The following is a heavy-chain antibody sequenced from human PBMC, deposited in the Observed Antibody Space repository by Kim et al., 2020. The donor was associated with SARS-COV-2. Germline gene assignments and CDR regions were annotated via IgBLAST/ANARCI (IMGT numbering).Heavy chain of an antibody. J-gene: IGHJ6*02. D-gene: IGHD3-3*01. V-gene: IGHV3-11*01. CDR1: GFTFSDYY. Sequence: GGSLRLSCAASGFTFSDYYMSWIRQAPGKGLEWVSYISSSGSTIYYADSVKGRFTISRDNAKNSLYLQMNSLRAEDTALYYCARDTRGHTIFGVVITTYYYYGMDVWGQGTTVTVSS. CDR2: ISSSGSTI. CDR3: ARDTRGHTIFGVVITTYYYYGMDV.